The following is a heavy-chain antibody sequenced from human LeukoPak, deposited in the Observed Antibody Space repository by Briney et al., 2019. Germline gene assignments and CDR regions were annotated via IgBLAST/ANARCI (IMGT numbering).Heavy chain of an antibody. CDR1: GFTFSTYA. V-gene: IGHV3-23*01. CDR2: ISGSGGST. J-gene: IGHJ6*02. D-gene: IGHD1-7*01. Sequence: PGGSLRLSCAASGFTFSTYAMTWVRQAPGKGLEWVSSISGSGGSTFYADSVKGRFTISRDNSKNALYLQMNSLRAEDTAIYYCARETTYYFGMDVWGQGTTVTVSS. CDR3: ARETTYYFGMDV.